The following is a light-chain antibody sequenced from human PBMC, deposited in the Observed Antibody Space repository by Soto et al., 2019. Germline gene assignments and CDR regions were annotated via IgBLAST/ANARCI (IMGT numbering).Light chain of an antibody. Sequence: EVVMTQSPATLSVSPGERATLSCRASEGVSSNLAWYQQRPGQAPRLVIYGASTRATGIPARFSGGGSGTEFTLTISSLQSEDFAVYYCQQYNSWPPITFGQGTRLEI. V-gene: IGKV3-15*01. J-gene: IGKJ5*01. CDR3: QQYNSWPPIT. CDR2: GAS. CDR1: EGVSSN.